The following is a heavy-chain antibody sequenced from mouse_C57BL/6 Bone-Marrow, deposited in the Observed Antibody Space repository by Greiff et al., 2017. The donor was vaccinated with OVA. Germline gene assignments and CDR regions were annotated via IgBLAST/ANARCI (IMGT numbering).Heavy chain of an antibody. CDR3: APIYYYGSSYRYYYAMDY. D-gene: IGHD1-1*01. V-gene: IGHV1-80*01. CDR1: GYAFSSYW. J-gene: IGHJ4*01. CDR2: IYPGDGDT. Sequence: QVQLQQSGAELVKPGASVKISCKASGYAFSSYWMNWVKQRPGKGLEWIGQIYPGDGDTNYNGKFKGKATLTADKSSSTAYMQLSILTSEDSAVYFCAPIYYYGSSYRYYYAMDYWGQGTSVTVSS.